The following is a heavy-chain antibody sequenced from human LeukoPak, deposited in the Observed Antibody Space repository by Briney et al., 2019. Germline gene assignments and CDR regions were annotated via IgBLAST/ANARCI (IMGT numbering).Heavy chain of an antibody. CDR2: IYYSGST. J-gene: IGHJ6*02. CDR1: GGSISSSSSY. CDR3: ARQGKVRGARYCSSTSCVYGMDV. V-gene: IGHV4-39*01. D-gene: IGHD2-2*01. Sequence: SETPSLTCTVSGGSISSSSSYWGWIRQPPGKGLEWIGSIYYSGSTYYNPSLKSRVTISVDTSKNQFSLKLSSVTAADTAVYYCARQGKVRGARYCSSTSCVYGMDVWGQGTTVTVSS.